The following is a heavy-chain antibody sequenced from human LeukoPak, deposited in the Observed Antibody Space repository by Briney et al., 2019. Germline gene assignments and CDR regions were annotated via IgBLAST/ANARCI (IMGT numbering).Heavy chain of an antibody. V-gene: IGHV3-23*01. D-gene: IGHD4-17*01. J-gene: IGHJ4*02. CDR1: GFTFSSYG. CDR2: ISGSGGST. Sequence: GGSLRLSCAASGFTFSSYGMSWVRQAPGKGLEWVSAISGSGGSTYYADSVKGRFTISRDNSKNTLYLQMNSLRAEDTAVYYCAKDVGDYGESDYWGQGTLVTVSS. CDR3: AKDVGDYGESDY.